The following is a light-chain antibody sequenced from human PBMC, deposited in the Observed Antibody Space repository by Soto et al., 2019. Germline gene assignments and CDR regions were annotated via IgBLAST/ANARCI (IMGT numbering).Light chain of an antibody. CDR2: KAS. CDR1: QSLVFSDGNSY. V-gene: IGKV2-30*01. Sequence: DVVIQSPLSLPVTLGQPASISCRSSQSLVFSDGNSYLSWFHQRPGQPPRRLIYKASNRESGVPDRFRGSGSGTDFTLKISRVEAEDVGVYYCMQSTRWPWAFGQGTKVEIK. J-gene: IGKJ1*01. CDR3: MQSTRWPWA.